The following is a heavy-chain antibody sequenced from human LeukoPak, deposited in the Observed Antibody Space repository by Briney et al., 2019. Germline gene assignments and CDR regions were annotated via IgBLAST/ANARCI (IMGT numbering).Heavy chain of an antibody. J-gene: IGHJ6*03. V-gene: IGHV3-21*01. CDR2: ISTSSGYI. Sequence: GGSLRLSCAASGFSFSSYTMRWGRHAPRGGGGGGSGISTSSGYINYAHSVKGRFTISRDNAKKSLYLQRSSLTPEDTAVYYCARDGDTVLTRGYSYYMDVSGKGTPGPAS. D-gene: IGHD4-23*01. CDR1: GFSFSSYT. CDR3: ARDGDTVLTRGYSYYMDV.